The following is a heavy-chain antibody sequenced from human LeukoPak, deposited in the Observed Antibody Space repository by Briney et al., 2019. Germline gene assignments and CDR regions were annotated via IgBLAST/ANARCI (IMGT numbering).Heavy chain of an antibody. J-gene: IGHJ3*02. CDR1: GYTFTGYY. D-gene: IGHD5-12*01. CDR3: ARGRRIQWLAHDAFDI. CDR2: INPNSGGT. V-gene: IGHV1-2*02. Sequence: ASVKVSCKASGYTFTGYYMHWVRQAPGQGLEWMGWINPNSGGTKYAQKFQGRVTMTRETSISTAYMELSRLRSDDTAVYYCARGRRIQWLAHDAFDIWGQGTMVTVSS.